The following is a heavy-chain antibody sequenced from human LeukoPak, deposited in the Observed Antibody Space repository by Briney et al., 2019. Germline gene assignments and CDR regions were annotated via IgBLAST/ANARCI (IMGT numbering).Heavy chain of an antibody. V-gene: IGHV4-4*02. CDR2: IYHSGST. Sequence: SGTLSLTCAVSGGSISSSNWWRWVRQPPGKGLEWIGEIYHSGSTNYNPSLKSRVTISVDTSKNQFSLKLSSVTAADTAVYYCARQNSGSYSAYFDYWGQGTLVTVSS. CDR1: GGSISSSNW. D-gene: IGHD1-26*01. J-gene: IGHJ4*02. CDR3: ARQNSGSYSAYFDY.